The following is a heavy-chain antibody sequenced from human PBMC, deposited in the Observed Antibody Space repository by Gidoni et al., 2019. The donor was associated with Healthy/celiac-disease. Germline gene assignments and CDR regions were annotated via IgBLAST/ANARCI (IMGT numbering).Heavy chain of an antibody. D-gene: IGHD5-12*01. J-gene: IGHJ4*02. CDR1: GFTFSSYS. Sequence: EVQLVGSGGGLVKPGGSLRLSCAASGFTFSSYSMNWVRQAPGKGLEWVSSISSSSSYIYYADSVKGRFTISRDNAKNSLYLQMNSLRAEDTAVYYCARSYSGYDNFDYWGQGTLVTVSS. CDR3: ARSYSGYDNFDY. V-gene: IGHV3-21*01. CDR2: ISSSSSYI.